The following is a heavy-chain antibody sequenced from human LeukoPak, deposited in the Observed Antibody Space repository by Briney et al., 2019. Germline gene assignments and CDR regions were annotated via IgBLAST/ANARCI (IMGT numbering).Heavy chain of an antibody. V-gene: IGHV3-30*03. CDR3: TTRLRNHFDY. J-gene: IGHJ4*02. D-gene: IGHD5-12*01. CDR2: ISYDGSNK. CDR1: GFTFSSYG. Sequence: GRSLRLSCAASGFTFSSYGMHWVRQAPGKGLEWVAVISYDGSNKYYADSVKGRFTISRDDSQNIVYLQMDSLRAEDTALYYCTTRLRNHFDYWGQGTQVTVSS.